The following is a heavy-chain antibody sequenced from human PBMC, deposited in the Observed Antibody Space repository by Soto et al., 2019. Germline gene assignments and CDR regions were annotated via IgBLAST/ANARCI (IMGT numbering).Heavy chain of an antibody. CDR3: ARGLGGSSLSSNSRDFDY. D-gene: IGHD7-27*01. CDR2: INAGNGNT. CDR1: GYTFTSYA. J-gene: IGHJ4*02. V-gene: IGHV1-3*01. Sequence: QVQLVQSGAEVKKPGASVKVSCKASGYTFTSYAMHWVRQAPGQRREWMGWINAGNGNTKYSQKFQGRVTITRDTSASTAYMELSSLRSEDTAVYYCARGLGGSSLSSNSRDFDYWGQGTLVTVSS.